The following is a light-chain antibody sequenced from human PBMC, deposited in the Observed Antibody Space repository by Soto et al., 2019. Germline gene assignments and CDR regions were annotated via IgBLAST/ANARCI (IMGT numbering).Light chain of an antibody. CDR2: AAS. CDR1: YGISSW. Sequence: DIQMTQSPSFVSASVGDRVTISCRASYGISSWVAWYQQNPGKAPKLLIHAASTLQDGVPSRFSGSGSRTNFTLTISSLKPEDFAVYYCQQHKSFPSTVGQGTGMDIK. V-gene: IGKV1D-12*01. CDR3: QQHKSFPST. J-gene: IGKJ5*01.